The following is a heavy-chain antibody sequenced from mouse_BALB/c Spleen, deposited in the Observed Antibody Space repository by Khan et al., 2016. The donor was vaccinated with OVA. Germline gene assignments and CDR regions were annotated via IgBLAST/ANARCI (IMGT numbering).Heavy chain of an antibody. D-gene: IGHD1-1*01. CDR3: ARRDYYGSSSFAY. V-gene: IGHV1S34*01. Sequence: LVKTGASVKISCKASGYSFTGYYMHWVKQSHGKSLEWIGYISCYNGSTTYNQKFKGKATFTVDTSSSTVYIQFNSLTSEDSAVYYCARRDYYGSSSFAYWGQGTLVTVSA. CDR2: ISCYNGST. CDR1: GYSFTGYY. J-gene: IGHJ3*01.